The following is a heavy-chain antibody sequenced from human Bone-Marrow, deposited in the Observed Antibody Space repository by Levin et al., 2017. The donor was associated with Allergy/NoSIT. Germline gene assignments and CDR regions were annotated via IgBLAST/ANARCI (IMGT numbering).Heavy chain of an antibody. CDR2: ISAYNGNT. CDR1: GYTFTSYG. V-gene: IGHV1-18*01. J-gene: IGHJ4*02. CDR3: ARESYSYGPGAFDY. D-gene: IGHD5-18*01. Sequence: EASVKVSCKASGYTFTSYGISWVRQAPGQGLEWMGWISAYNGNTNYAQKLQGRVTMTTDTSTSTAYMELRSLRSDDTAVYYCARESYSYGPGAFDYWGQGTLVTVSS.